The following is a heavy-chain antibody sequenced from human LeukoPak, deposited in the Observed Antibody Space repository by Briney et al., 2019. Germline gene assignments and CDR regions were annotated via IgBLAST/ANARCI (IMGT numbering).Heavy chain of an antibody. CDR3: ARDSFDWLTPDY. Sequence: GGSLRLSCAASGFTFSSYSMNWVRQAPGKGLEWVSSISSSSTYINYADSVKGRFTISRDNARNSLYLQINSLRAEDTAVYYCARDSFDWLTPDYWGQEPLVTVPS. CDR1: GFTFSSYS. CDR2: ISSSSTYI. J-gene: IGHJ4*02. D-gene: IGHD3-9*01. V-gene: IGHV3-21*01.